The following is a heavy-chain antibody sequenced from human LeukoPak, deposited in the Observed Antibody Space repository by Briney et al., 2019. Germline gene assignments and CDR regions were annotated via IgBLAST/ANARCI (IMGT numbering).Heavy chain of an antibody. V-gene: IGHV3-21*01. CDR3: ATVETEYGSGSYESNGMDV. D-gene: IGHD3-10*01. J-gene: IGHJ6*02. CDR1: GFTFSSYS. CDR2: ISSSSSYI. Sequence: PGGSLRLSCAASGFTFSSYSMNWVRQAPGKGLEWVSSISSSSSYIYYADSVKGRFTISRDNAKNSLYLQMNSLRAEDTAVYYCATVETEYGSGSYESNGMDVWGQGTTVTVSS.